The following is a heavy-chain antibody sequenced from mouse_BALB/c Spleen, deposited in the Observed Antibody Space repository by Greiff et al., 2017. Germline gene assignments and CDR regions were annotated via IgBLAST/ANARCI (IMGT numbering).Heavy chain of an antibody. CDR2: ISTYYGDA. D-gene: IGHD1-1*01. CDR1: GYTFTDYA. V-gene: IGHV1S137*01. CDR3: ARTFITTVVATDYYAMDY. J-gene: IGHJ4*01. Sequence: VQLQQSGAELVRPGVSVKISCKGSGYTFTDYAMHWVKQSHAKSLEWIGVISTYYGDASYNQKFKGKATMTVDKSSSTAYMELARLTSEDSAIYYCARTFITTVVATDYYAMDYWGQGTSVTVSS.